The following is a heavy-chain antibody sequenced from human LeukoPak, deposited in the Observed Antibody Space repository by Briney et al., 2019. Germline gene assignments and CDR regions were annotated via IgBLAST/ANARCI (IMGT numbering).Heavy chain of an antibody. D-gene: IGHD3-3*01. V-gene: IGHV4-34*01. CDR1: GGSFSGYY. CDR3: ARGSGGYDFWSGYYRPYNWFDP. Sequence: KPSETLSLTCAVYGGSFSGYYWSWIRQPPGKGLEWIGEINRSGSTNYNPSLKSRVTISVDTSKNQFSLKLSSVTAADTAVYYCARGSGGYDFWSGYYRPYNWFDPWGQGTLVTVSS. CDR2: INRSGST. J-gene: IGHJ5*02.